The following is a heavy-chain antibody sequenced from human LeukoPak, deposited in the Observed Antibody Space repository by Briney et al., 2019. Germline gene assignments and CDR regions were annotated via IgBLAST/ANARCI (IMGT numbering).Heavy chain of an antibody. J-gene: IGHJ2*01. D-gene: IGHD3-10*01. CDR2: ISSDGSNK. Sequence: GGSLRLSCAASGFTFSTYAMHWVRQAPGKGLEWVAIISSDGSNKYYADSVKGRFTISRDSSKSTLYLQMNSLRAEDTAVYYCARDSATDGWNWYFDLWGRGTLVTVSS. CDR1: GFTFSTYA. CDR3: ARDSATDGWNWYFDL. V-gene: IGHV3-30-3*01.